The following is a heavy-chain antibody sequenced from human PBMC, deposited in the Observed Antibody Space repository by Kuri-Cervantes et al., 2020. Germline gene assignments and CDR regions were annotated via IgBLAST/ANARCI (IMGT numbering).Heavy chain of an antibody. CDR3: ARRGSSGDYFDF. J-gene: IGHJ4*02. Sequence: ESLKISCAVSGYSISSGYYWGWIRQPPGKGLEWIGYIYYSGSTNYNPSLKSRVTISVDTSKNQFSLELTSVTAADTAVYYCARRGSSGDYFDFWGQGTLVTVSS. CDR2: IYYSGST. V-gene: IGHV4-38-2*01. D-gene: IGHD3-10*01. CDR1: GYSISSGYY.